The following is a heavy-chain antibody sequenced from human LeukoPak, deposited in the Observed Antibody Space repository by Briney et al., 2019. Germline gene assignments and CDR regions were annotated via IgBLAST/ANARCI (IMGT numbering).Heavy chain of an antibody. Sequence: SETLSLTCAVSGGSISSYYWSWIRQPPGKGLEWIGYIYYSGSTNYNPSLKSRVTISVDTSKNQFSLKLSSVTAADTAVYYCARRQTVPAATYYYYYGMDVWGQGTTVTVSS. CDR2: IYYSGST. CDR1: GGSISSYY. CDR3: ARRQTVPAATYYYYYGMDV. J-gene: IGHJ6*02. D-gene: IGHD2-2*01. V-gene: IGHV4-59*08.